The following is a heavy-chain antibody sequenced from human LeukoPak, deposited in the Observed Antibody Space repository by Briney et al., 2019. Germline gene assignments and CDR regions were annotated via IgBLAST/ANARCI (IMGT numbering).Heavy chain of an antibody. Sequence: SQTLSLTCTVSGGSISSGDYYWSSIRQPPGTGLEWIGYIYYSGSTYYNPSLKSRVTISVDTSKNQFSLKLSSVTAADTAVYYCARGPRYSSPFDYWGQGTLVTVSS. D-gene: IGHD6-13*01. CDR1: GGSISSGDYY. J-gene: IGHJ4*02. CDR2: IYYSGST. V-gene: IGHV4-30-4*01. CDR3: ARGPRYSSPFDY.